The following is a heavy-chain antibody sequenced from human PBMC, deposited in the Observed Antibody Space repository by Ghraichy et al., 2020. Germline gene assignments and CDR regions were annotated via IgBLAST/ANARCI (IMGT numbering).Heavy chain of an antibody. V-gene: IGHV3-74*01. D-gene: IGHD3/OR15-3a*01. CDR1: GFSFTDYW. CDR2: LNIDGTTI. J-gene: IGHJ4*02. CDR3: VRSYKDGLRQFEH. Sequence: GGSLRLSCAASGFSFTDYWMHWFRQTPGRGLEWVSHLNIDGTTINYADSVKGRFTISRDNAKNKLYLQMISLTVEDTAVYYCVRSYKDGLRQFEHWGQGNLVTVSP.